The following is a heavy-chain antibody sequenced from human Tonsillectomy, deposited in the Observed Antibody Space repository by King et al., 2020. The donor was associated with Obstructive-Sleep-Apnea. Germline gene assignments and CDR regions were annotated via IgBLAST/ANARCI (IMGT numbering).Heavy chain of an antibody. CDR2: ISSSSSTI. Sequence: VQLVESGGGLVQPGGSLRLSCAASGFTFSSYGMNWVRQAPGKGLEWVSYISSSSSTIYYADSVKGRFTISRDNAKNSLYLQMNSLRAEDTAVYYCARTLPLQDDSSGYYGVGLDYWGQGSLVTVSS. J-gene: IGHJ4*02. D-gene: IGHD3-22*01. CDR1: GFTFSSYG. CDR3: ARTLPLQDDSSGYYGVGLDY. V-gene: IGHV3-48*04.